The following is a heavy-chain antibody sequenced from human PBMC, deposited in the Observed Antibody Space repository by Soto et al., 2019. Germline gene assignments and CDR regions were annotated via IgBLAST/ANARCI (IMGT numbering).Heavy chain of an antibody. V-gene: IGHV1-2*02. D-gene: IGHD3-10*02. CDR2: INPKFGDT. CDR3: ARNMDYYYGRGSGNGHGV. Sequence: QVQLVQSGAEVKESGDSVRVSCEASGYTFTAYYIHWVRRAPGQGVEWMGWINPKFGDTTYAQDFQGRVSMTRDMSISTVYMELSRLTSDDTAIYYCARNMDYYYGRGSGNGHGVWGQGTTVTVFS. CDR1: GYTFTAYY. J-gene: IGHJ6*02.